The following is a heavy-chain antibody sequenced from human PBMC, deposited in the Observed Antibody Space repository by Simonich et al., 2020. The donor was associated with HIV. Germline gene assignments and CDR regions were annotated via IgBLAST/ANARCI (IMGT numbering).Heavy chain of an antibody. V-gene: IGHV1-2*06. CDR1: GYTFTGDY. J-gene: IGHJ4*02. Sequence: QVQLVQSGAEVKKPGASVKVSCKASGYTFTGDYIHWVRQAPGQGLEWMGPINPNSGGTNYGQKFQGRVTMTRDTSISTAYMELSRLRSDDTAVYYCARDRTVYYFDYWGQGTLVTVSS. D-gene: IGHD1-1*01. CDR3: ARDRTVYYFDY. CDR2: INPNSGGT.